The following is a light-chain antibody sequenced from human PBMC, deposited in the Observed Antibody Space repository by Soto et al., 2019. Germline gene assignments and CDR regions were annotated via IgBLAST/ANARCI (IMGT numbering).Light chain of an antibody. CDR2: GAS. Sequence: EIVMTQSPATLSVSPGERATLSCRASQSVSIDLAWYQQKPGQAPRLLIYGASTRATGIPARFSGSGSGIEFTLTIGSLQSEDFAVYYCQQYNSWPRTFGQGTKV. CDR1: QSVSID. V-gene: IGKV3-15*01. CDR3: QQYNSWPRT. J-gene: IGKJ1*01.